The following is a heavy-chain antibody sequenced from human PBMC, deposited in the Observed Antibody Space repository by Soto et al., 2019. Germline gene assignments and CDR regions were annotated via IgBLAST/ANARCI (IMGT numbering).Heavy chain of an antibody. Sequence: QVQLVQSGAEVQPPGSSVKVSCKVYGDTFTSYAVSWVRQAPGQGLEWVGGVVPLFRTRNYAEKFHGRVTITADESTNTAYMELTGLTSDDTAVYYCTRNLLAVAAKNGDWGQGTLVTVSS. CDR1: GDTFTSYA. CDR2: VVPLFRTR. D-gene: IGHD6-19*01. V-gene: IGHV1-69*01. CDR3: TRNLLAVAAKNGD. J-gene: IGHJ4*02.